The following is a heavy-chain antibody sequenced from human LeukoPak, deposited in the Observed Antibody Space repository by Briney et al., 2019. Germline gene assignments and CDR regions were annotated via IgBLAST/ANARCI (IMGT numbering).Heavy chain of an antibody. CDR2: IYYSGST. V-gene: IGHV4-39*07. CDR3: ARGVGSAGLRAIDY. Sequence: SETLSLTCTVSGGSISSSSYYWGWIRQPPGKGLEWIGSIYYSGSTNYNPSLKSRVTISVDTSKNQFSLKLSSVTAADTAVYYCARGVGSAGLRAIDYWGQGTLVTVSS. J-gene: IGHJ4*02. D-gene: IGHD5-12*01. CDR1: GGSISSSSYY.